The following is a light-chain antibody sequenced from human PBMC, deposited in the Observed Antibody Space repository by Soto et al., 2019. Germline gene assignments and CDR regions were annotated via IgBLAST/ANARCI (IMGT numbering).Light chain of an antibody. J-gene: IGKJ2*01. V-gene: IGKV3-11*01. Sequence: EIVLTQSPATLSLSPGERATLSCRASQSVRTYLAWYQQRVDQAPRLLIYDASNRATGIPARFSGSGSGTDFTLTISSLEPEDFAFYSCLQRANWPRSFGQGTKLEIK. CDR2: DAS. CDR1: QSVRTY. CDR3: LQRANWPRS.